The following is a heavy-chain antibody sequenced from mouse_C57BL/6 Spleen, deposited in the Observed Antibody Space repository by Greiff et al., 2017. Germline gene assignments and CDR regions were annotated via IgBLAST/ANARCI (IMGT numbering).Heavy chain of an antibody. CDR3: ARSTVGDGDY. Sequence: VKLMESGAELVKPGASVKISCKASGYAFSSYWMNWVKQRPGKGLEWIGQIYPGDGDTNYNGKFKSKATLTADKSSSTADRQLSSLTAEDAAGKGGARSTVGDGDYWGQGTTRTVYS. V-gene: IGHV1-80*01. J-gene: IGHJ2*01. D-gene: IGHD1-1*01. CDR2: IYPGDGDT. CDR1: GYAFSSYW.